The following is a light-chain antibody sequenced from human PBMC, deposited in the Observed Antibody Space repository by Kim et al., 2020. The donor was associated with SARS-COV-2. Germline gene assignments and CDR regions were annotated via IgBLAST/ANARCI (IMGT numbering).Light chain of an antibody. V-gene: IGLV2-14*03. Sequence: QSALTQPASVSGSPGQSITISCTGTSSDVGGYNYVSWYQQHPGKAPKLMIYDVSSRPSGVSNRFSASKSGNTASLTISGLQAEDEADYYCSSYTSSSPVVFGGGTKLTVL. J-gene: IGLJ3*02. CDR2: DVS. CDR1: SSDVGGYNY. CDR3: SSYTSSSPVV.